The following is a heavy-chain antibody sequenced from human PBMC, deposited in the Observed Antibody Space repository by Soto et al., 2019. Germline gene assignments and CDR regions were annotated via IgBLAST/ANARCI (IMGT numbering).Heavy chain of an antibody. CDR1: GGSISSYY. J-gene: IGHJ5*02. CDR2: IYYSGST. CDR3: ATLIAAAGGSWFDP. D-gene: IGHD6-13*01. Sequence: PSETLSLTCTVSGGSISSYYWSWIRQPPGKGLEWIGYIYYSGSTNYNPSLKGRVTISVDTSKNQFSLKLSSVTAADTAVYYCATLIAAAGGSWFDPWGQGTLVTVSS. V-gene: IGHV4-59*01.